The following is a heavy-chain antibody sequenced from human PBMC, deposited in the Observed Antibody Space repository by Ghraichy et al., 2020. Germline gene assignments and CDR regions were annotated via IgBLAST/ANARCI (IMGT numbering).Heavy chain of an antibody. Sequence: GGGREWGGDVKREVRERAYRDSVKGRLNISRDNAENSLYLQMHSLRAEDTAVYYCARRVAVAGTWIWYLDLWGCGTLVSVSS. V-gene: IGHV3-7*03. D-gene: IGHD6-19*01. J-gene: IGHJ2*01. CDR3: ARRVAVAGTWIWYLDL. CDR2: VKREVRER.